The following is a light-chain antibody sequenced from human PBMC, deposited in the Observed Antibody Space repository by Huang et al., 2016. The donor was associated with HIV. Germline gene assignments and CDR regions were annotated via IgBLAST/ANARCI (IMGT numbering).Light chain of an antibody. V-gene: IGKV3-20*01. J-gene: IGKJ1*01. CDR1: ETIASNY. CDR3: QQYGTSPLT. CDR2: GAS. Sequence: EVVLTQSPGTLSLSPGKRVALSCRASETIASNYLAWYRQRPGQAPRLLIYGASNRATDTPDRFSGSGSGTDFTLTITKLEPEESAVYYCQQYGTSPLTFGQGTRVEIK.